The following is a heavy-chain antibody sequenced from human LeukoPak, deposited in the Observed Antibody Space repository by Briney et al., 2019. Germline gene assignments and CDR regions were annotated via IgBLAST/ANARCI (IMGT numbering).Heavy chain of an antibody. V-gene: IGHV3-21*01. J-gene: IGHJ3*02. CDR3: AKEWLRDHAFDI. D-gene: IGHD5-12*01. CDR2: IISIISYI. Sequence: TGGSLSLSCAASGFTFSSYCMNWVRQAAGEGLEWVSSIISIISYIYYADSVKGRFTISRDNAKKSLYLQMNSLSADDTAVYYCAKEWLRDHAFDIWGQGTMVTVSS. CDR1: GFTFSSYC.